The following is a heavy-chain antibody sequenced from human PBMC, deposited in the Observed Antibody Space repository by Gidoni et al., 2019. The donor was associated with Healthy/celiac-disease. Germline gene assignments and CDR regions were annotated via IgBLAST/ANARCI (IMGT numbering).Heavy chain of an antibody. CDR1: GGSFSGYY. CDR3: AILGGSGYSYARDY. V-gene: IGHV4-34*01. D-gene: IGHD5-18*01. CDR2: INHSGST. J-gene: IGHJ4*02. Sequence: QVQLQQWGAGLLKPSETLSLTCAVYGGSFSGYYCSWIRQPPGKGLEWIGEINHSGSTNYNPSLKSRVTISVDTSKNQFSLKLSSVTAADTAVYYWAILGGSGYSYARDYWGQGTLVTVSS.